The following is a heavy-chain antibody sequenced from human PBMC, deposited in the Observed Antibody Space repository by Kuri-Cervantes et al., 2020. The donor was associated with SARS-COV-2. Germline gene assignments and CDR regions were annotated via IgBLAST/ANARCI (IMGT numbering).Heavy chain of an antibody. CDR1: GFTVSSNY. CDR2: IYSGGST. J-gene: IGHJ6*02. CDR3: ARGRVYSYGFGYGMDV. V-gene: IGHV3-53*01. Sequence: GESRKISCAASGFTVSSNYMSWVRQAPGKGLEWVSVIYSGGSTYYADSVKGRFTISRDNSKNTLYLQMNSLRAEDTAVYYCARGRVYSYGFGYGMDVWGQGTTVTVSS. D-gene: IGHD5-18*01.